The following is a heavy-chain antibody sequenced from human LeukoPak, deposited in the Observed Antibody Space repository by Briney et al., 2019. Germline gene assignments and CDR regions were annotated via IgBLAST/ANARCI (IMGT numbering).Heavy chain of an antibody. CDR1: GFTFSSYA. Sequence: GGSLRLSCAASGFTFSSYAMSWVRQAPGKGLEWVSAISGSGGSTYYADSVKGRFTISRDNSKNTLYLQMNSLRAEDTAVYYCAKGDYYDSSGYYSPTLFDYRGQGTLVTVSS. CDR2: ISGSGGST. D-gene: IGHD3-22*01. CDR3: AKGDYYDSSGYYSPTLFDY. V-gene: IGHV3-23*01. J-gene: IGHJ4*02.